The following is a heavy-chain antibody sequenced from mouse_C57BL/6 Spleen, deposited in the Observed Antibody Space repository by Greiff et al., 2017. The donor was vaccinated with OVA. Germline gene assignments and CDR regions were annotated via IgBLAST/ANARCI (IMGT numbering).Heavy chain of an antibody. Sequence: EVNLVESGGGLVQSGRSLRLSCATSGFTFSDFYMEWVRQAPGKGLEWIAASRNKANDYTTEYSASVKGRFIVSRDTSQSILYLQMNALRAEDTAIYYCARDADWDGNYYAMDYWGQGTSVTVSS. CDR3: ARDADWDGNYYAMDY. J-gene: IGHJ4*01. D-gene: IGHD4-1*01. CDR2: SRNKANDYTT. V-gene: IGHV7-1*01. CDR1: GFTFSDFY.